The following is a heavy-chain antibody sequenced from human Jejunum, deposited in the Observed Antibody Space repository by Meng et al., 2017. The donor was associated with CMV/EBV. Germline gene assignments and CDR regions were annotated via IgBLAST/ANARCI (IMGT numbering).Heavy chain of an antibody. Sequence: SCAASGFPVSTDYVSWVRQAPGKGLEWVSVIYSTGGTYYADSVRGRLAISRDNSKNTVFLQMSSLRAEDTAVYYCARTNLHTHMDVWGQGTTVTVSS. CDR1: GFPVSTDY. D-gene: IGHD2-2*02. V-gene: IGHV3-53*01. CDR2: IYSTGGT. J-gene: IGHJ6*02. CDR3: ARTNLHTHMDV.